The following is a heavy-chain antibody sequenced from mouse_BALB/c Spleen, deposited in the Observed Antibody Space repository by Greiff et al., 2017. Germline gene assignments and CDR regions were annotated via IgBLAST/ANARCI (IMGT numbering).Heavy chain of an antibody. J-gene: IGHJ4*01. CDR1: GFTFSSYA. V-gene: IGHV5-6-5*01. Sequence: EVKLMESGGGLVKPGGSLKLSCAASGFTFSSYAMSWVRQTPEKRLEWVASISSGGSTYYPDSVKGRFTISRDNARNILYLQMSSLRSEDTAMYYCARGRDYGYGYAMDYWGQGTSVTVTS. D-gene: IGHD1-2*01. CDR2: ISSGGST. CDR3: ARGRDYGYGYAMDY.